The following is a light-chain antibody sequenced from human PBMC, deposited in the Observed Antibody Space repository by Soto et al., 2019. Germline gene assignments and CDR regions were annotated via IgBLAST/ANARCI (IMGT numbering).Light chain of an antibody. CDR3: SSYTSSRSRV. V-gene: IGLV2-14*01. Sequence: QSALTQPASVSGSPGQSITISCTGTSNDVGGYNYVSWYQQHPGKAPKLMIYDVSNRPSGVSNRLSGSKSGKTASLTISGLQAEDEGDYYCSSYTSSRSRVFGGGTKLTVL. CDR2: DVS. J-gene: IGLJ2*01. CDR1: SNDVGGYNY.